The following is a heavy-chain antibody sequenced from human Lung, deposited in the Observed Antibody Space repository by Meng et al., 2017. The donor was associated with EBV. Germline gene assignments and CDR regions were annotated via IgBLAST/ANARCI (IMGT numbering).Heavy chain of an antibody. D-gene: IGHD1-14*01. CDR3: ARGRRNEPLFDY. CDR2: LIAVFDKT. Sequence: QVQWVQSGAEEKKPGSSVKVACKTSGGSFSTHTFSWVRQAPGQGLEWMGGLIAVFDKTKAAPRFQDRVTFTADESTSTAYMELSSLTFDDTAVYFCARGRRNEPLFDYWGQGTLVTVSS. CDR1: GGSFSTHT. J-gene: IGHJ4*02. V-gene: IGHV1-69*13.